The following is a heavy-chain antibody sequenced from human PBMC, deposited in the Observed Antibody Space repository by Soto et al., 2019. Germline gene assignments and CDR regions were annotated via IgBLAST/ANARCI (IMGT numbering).Heavy chain of an antibody. CDR1: GFTFSSYG. Sequence: GGSLRLSCAASGFTFSSYGMSWVRQAPGKGLEWVSSISGSGGSTYYADSVKGRFTVSRDNSKNTLYLQMNSLRAEDTAVYYCAKASAPGGTYFPLWFWGQGTLVTVSS. CDR2: ISGSGGST. CDR3: AKASAPGGTYFPLWF. V-gene: IGHV3-23*01. D-gene: IGHD1-26*01. J-gene: IGHJ4*02.